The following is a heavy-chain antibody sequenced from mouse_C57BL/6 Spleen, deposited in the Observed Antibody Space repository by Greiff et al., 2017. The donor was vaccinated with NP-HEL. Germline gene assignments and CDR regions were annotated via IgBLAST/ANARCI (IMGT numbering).Heavy chain of an antibody. D-gene: IGHD3-1*01. CDR3: TSPRGPQGYFDY. V-gene: IGHV6-6*01. Sequence: EVQLEESGGGLVQPGGSMKLSCAASGFTFSDAWMDWVRQSPEQGLEWVAEIRNKANNPATYYAESVKGRFTISRDDSKSSVYLQMNSLRAEDTGIYYCTSPRGPQGYFDYWGQGTTLTVSS. J-gene: IGHJ2*01. CDR2: IRNKANNPAT. CDR1: GFTFSDAW.